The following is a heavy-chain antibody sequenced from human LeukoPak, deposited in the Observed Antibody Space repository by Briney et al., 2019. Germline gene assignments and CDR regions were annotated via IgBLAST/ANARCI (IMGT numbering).Heavy chain of an antibody. CDR1: GFTFSDTW. CDR2: IRSDGSDT. CDR3: ARGQPHTFGGVIVPYHDY. D-gene: IGHD3-16*02. V-gene: IGHV3-74*01. J-gene: IGHJ4*02. Sequence: GGSLRLSCAASGFTFSDTWMHWVRQAPGEGLVWVSRIRSDGSDTRYAESVKGRFTISRDNAKNTLYLQMNSLRAEDTAVYYCARGQPHTFGGVIVPYHDYWGQGTLVTVSS.